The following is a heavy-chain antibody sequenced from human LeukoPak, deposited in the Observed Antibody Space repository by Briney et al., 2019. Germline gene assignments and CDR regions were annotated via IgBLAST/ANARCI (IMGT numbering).Heavy chain of an antibody. CDR2: IYPGDSDT. J-gene: IGHJ3*02. Sequence: GESLKISCKGSGYSFTTYWITWVRQMPGKGLEWMGIIYPGDSDTRYSPSFQGQVTISADKSISTAYLQWSSLKASDTAMYYCASGRVYYYDSSGYYYGRDDAFDIWGQGTMVTVSS. CDR1: GYSFTTYW. V-gene: IGHV5-51*01. D-gene: IGHD3-22*01. CDR3: ASGRVYYYDSSGYYYGRDDAFDI.